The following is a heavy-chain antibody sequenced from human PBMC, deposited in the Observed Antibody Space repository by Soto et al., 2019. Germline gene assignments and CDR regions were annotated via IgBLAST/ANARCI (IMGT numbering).Heavy chain of an antibody. CDR2: IYSGGTT. CDR1: GVDVSSNY. J-gene: IGHJ3*01. CDR3: AGRTYG. Sequence: EVQLVESGGGLVQPGGSLRLSCAASGVDVSSNYMSWLHQAPGKGLEWVSLIYSGGTTYYADSVKGRFTISRHSSKNTLYLQMNSLRVEDTAVYYCAGRTYGWGQGTMVTVSA. D-gene: IGHD4-17*01. V-gene: IGHV3-53*04.